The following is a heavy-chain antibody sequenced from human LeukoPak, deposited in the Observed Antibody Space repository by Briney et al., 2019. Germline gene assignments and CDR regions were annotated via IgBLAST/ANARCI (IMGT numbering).Heavy chain of an antibody. J-gene: IGHJ1*01. CDR1: GFTFSSYA. Sequence: GGSLRLSCAASGFTFSSYAMSWVRQAPGKGLEWVSAISGSGGSTYYADSVKGRFTISRDNSKNTLYLQMNSLRAEDTAVYYCAKEPHYGILLAEYFQQWGQGTLVTVSS. CDR2: ISGSGGST. D-gene: IGHD4-17*01. V-gene: IGHV3-23*01. CDR3: AKEPHYGILLAEYFQQ.